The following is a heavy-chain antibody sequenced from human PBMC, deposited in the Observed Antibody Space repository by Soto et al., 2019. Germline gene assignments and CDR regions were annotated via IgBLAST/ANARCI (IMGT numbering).Heavy chain of an antibody. V-gene: IGHV5-51*01. CDR2: IFPGDFDT. J-gene: IGHJ4*02. D-gene: IGHD6-19*01. CDR1: GYSLSTQW. Sequence: EESLRISCEASGYSLSTQWIAWVRQVPGKGLEWIGIIFPGDFDTRYSPSFQGQVTISADKSINTAYLQWSSLKASDSAMYYCERTISGWFFAYWGQATLVTVSS. CDR3: ERTISGWFFAY.